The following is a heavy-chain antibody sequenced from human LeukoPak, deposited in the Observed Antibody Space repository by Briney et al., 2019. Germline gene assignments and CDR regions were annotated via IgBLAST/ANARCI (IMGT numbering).Heavy chain of an antibody. D-gene: IGHD4-17*01. V-gene: IGHV1-69*13. Sequence: ASVKVSCKASGGTFSSYAISWVRQAPGQGLEWMGGIIPIFGTANYAQKFQGRVTITADESTSTAYMELSSLRSEDTAVYYRARSSGYGDYSPYYFDYWGQGTLVTVSS. CDR2: IIPIFGTA. CDR1: GGTFSSYA. CDR3: ARSSGYGDYSPYYFDY. J-gene: IGHJ4*02.